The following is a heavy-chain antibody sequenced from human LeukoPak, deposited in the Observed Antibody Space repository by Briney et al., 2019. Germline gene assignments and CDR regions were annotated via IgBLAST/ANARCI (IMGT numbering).Heavy chain of an antibody. D-gene: IGHD3-22*01. J-gene: IGHJ4*02. CDR3: ASSPTYYYDSSGYYSRPSGYFDY. V-gene: IGHV4-34*01. CDR2: INHSGGT. Sequence: SETLSLTCAVYGGSFSGYYWSWIRQPPGKGLEWIGEINHSGGTNYNPSLKSRVTISVDTSKNQFSLKLSSVTAADTAVYYCASSPTYYYDSSGYYSRPSGYFDYWGQGTLVTVSS. CDR1: GGSFSGYY.